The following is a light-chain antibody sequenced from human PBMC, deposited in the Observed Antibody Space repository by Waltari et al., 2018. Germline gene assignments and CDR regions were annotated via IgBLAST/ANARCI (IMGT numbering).Light chain of an antibody. CDR3: QQDYTTPWT. J-gene: IGKJ1*01. Sequence: DIQMTQTPSSLSASVGDRVSVTCRASQGINRELSWYQQKPGKAPTLLIYAASSLRTGVSSRFSGSGSGTDFTLTISSLQPEDVATYYCQQDYTTPWTFGQGTKVEIK. CDR1: QGINRE. CDR2: AAS. V-gene: IGKV1-27*01.